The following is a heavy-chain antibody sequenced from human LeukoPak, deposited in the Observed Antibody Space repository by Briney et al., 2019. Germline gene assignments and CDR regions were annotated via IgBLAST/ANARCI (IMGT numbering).Heavy chain of an antibody. Sequence: GGSLRLSCAVSGFTFSSYVMSWVRQAPGKGLEWVSAISGSGGSTYYADSVKGRFTISRDNSKNTLYLQMNSLRAEDTAVYYCAKDKELRYFDWLFDLDYWGQGTLVTVSS. J-gene: IGHJ4*02. V-gene: IGHV3-23*01. CDR1: GFTFSSYV. D-gene: IGHD3-9*01. CDR2: ISGSGGST. CDR3: AKDKELRYFDWLFDLDY.